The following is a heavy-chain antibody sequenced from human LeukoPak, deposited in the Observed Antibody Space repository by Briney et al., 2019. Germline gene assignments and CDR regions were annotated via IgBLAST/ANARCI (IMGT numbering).Heavy chain of an antibody. Sequence: SETLSLTCAVYGGSFSGYYWSWIRQPPGKGLEWIGEINHSGSTNYNPSLKSRVTISVDTSKNQFSLKLSSVTAADTAVYYCASTYYYDSSGYVLDYWGQGTLVTVSS. CDR1: GGSFSGYY. V-gene: IGHV4-34*01. D-gene: IGHD3-22*01. J-gene: IGHJ4*02. CDR3: ASTYYYDSSGYVLDY. CDR2: INHSGST.